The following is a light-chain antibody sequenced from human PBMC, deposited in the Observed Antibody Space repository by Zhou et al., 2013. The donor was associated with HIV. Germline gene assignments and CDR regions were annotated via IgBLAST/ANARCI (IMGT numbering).Light chain of an antibody. Sequence: QSALTQPPSASGSPGQSVTISCTGTSSDVGGYNYVSWYQQHPGKAPKLMIYEVTKRPSGVPDRFSGSKSGNTASLTVSGLQAEDEADYYCSSYTSNKVVFGGGTKLTVL. CDR3: SSYTSNKVV. V-gene: IGLV2-8*01. CDR1: SSDVGGYNY. CDR2: EVT. J-gene: IGLJ2*01.